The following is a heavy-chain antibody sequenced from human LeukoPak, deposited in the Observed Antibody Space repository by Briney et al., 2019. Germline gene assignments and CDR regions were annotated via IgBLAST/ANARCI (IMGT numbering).Heavy chain of an antibody. D-gene: IGHD1-26*01. Sequence: GGSLRLSCVASGVTLSNYAMSWARQAPGKGLEWVSGISSSGSGGNTYYADSVKGRFTISRDSSRNTLFLHMNTLRAEDTAIYYCAKDRTVGASYRYFDLWGRGTLVTVSS. J-gene: IGHJ2*01. CDR3: AKDRTVGASYRYFDL. CDR2: ISSSGSGGNT. V-gene: IGHV3-23*01. CDR1: GVTLSNYA.